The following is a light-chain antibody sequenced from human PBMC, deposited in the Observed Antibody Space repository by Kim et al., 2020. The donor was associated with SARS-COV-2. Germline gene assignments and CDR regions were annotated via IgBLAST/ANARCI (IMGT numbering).Light chain of an antibody. CDR1: KGIRSD. V-gene: IGKV1-17*01. CDR2: GVS. CDR3: LQHHAYPRT. Sequence: DIQMTQSPSSLSASLGERVTITCRASKGIRSDLGWYQQKPGRAPTRLIYGVSTLESGVPSRFSGSGSGTEFTLTISSLQPEDFATYYCLQHHAYPRTFGQGTKVDIK. J-gene: IGKJ1*01.